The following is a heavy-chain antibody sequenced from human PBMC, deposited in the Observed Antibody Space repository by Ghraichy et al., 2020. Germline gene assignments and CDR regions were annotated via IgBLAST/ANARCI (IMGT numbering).Heavy chain of an antibody. J-gene: IGHJ6*02. V-gene: IGHV3-30*18. Sequence: GGSLRLSCAASGFTFSSYGMHWVRQAPGKGLEWVAVISYDGSNKYYADSVKGRFTISRDNSKNTLYLQMNSLRAEDTAVYYCAKDLVELRWWGPYYYYGMDVWGQGTTVTVSS. CDR3: AKDLVELRWWGPYYYYGMDV. D-gene: IGHD4-23*01. CDR1: GFTFSSYG. CDR2: ISYDGSNK.